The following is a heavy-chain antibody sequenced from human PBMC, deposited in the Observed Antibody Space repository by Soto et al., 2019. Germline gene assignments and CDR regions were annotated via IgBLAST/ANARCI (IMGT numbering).Heavy chain of an antibody. J-gene: IGHJ6*02. CDR3: ARGAIVVVPSHYYYYGMDV. Sequence: GESLKISCKGSGYSFTSYWIGWVRQMPGKVLEWMGIIYPGDSDTRYSPSFQGQVTISADKSISTAYLQWSSLKASDTAMYYCARGAIVVVPSHYYYYGMDVWGQGXTFTVYS. CDR2: IYPGDSDT. V-gene: IGHV5-51*01. CDR1: GYSFTSYW. D-gene: IGHD3-22*01.